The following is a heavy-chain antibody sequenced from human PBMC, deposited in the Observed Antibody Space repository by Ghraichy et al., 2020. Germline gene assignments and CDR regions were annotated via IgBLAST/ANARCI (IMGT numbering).Heavy chain of an antibody. CDR1: GGSISSSNW. CDR2: IYHSGST. V-gene: IGHV4-4*02. D-gene: IGHD3-22*01. J-gene: IGHJ4*02. Sequence: SETLSLTCAVSGGSISSSNWWSWVRQPPGKGLEWIGEIYHSGSTNYNPSLKSRVTISVDKSKNQFSLKLSSVTAADTAVYYCARSPDYYDSSGYPPGSYWGQGTLVTVSS. CDR3: ARSPDYYDSSGYPPGSY.